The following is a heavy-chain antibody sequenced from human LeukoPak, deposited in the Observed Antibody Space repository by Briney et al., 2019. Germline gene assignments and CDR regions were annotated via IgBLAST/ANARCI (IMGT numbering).Heavy chain of an antibody. V-gene: IGHV4-34*01. J-gene: IGHJ4*02. CDR3: ARGISNYAY. Sequence: PSETLSLTCAVYGGSFSGYYWSWIRQPPGKGLEWIGEINHSGSTNYNPPLKSRVTISVDTSKNQFSLKLSSVTAADTAVYYCARGISNYAYWGQGTLVTVSS. CDR1: GGSFSGYY. D-gene: IGHD4-11*01. CDR2: INHSGST.